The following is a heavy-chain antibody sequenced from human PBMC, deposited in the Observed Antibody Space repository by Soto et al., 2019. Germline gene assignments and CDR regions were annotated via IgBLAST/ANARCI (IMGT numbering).Heavy chain of an antibody. J-gene: IGHJ6*02. D-gene: IGHD1-1*01. CDR1: GFTLDDYA. CDR3: AKDRDGYVDYGMDV. V-gene: IGHV3-9*01. CDR2: ISWNSGSI. Sequence: EVQLVASGGCLVQPGRSLRLSCAAAGFTLDDYAMHWVRQAPGKGLVWVSGISWNSGSIGYADSVKGRFTIARDNAKNALSLQMNSLSAEAKGLYYCAKDRDGYVDYGMDVWGQGTTVTVAS.